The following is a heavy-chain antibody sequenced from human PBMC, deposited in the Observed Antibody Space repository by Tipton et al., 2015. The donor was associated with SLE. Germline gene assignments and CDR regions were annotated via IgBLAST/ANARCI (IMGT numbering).Heavy chain of an antibody. V-gene: IGHV4-59*01. J-gene: IGHJ3*02. CDR1: GSSISSYY. Sequence: TLSLTCTVPGSSISSYYWSWIRQPPGKGLEWIGYIYYSGSTNYNPSLKSRVTISVDTSKNQFSLKLSSVTAADAAVYYCAREVVGADDAFDIWGQGTMVTVSS. D-gene: IGHD1-26*01. CDR2: IYYSGST. CDR3: AREVVGADDAFDI.